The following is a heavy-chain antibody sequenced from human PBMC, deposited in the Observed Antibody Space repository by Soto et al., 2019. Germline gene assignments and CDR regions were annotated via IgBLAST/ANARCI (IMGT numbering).Heavy chain of an antibody. CDR3: ARDRGVGATAQVGYYYYGMDV. Sequence: SETLSLTCAVYGGSFSGYYWSWIRQPPGKALEWIGEINHSGSTNYNPSLKSRVTISVDTSKNQFSLKLSSVTAADTAVYYCARDRGVGATAQVGYYYYGMDVWGQGTTVTVSS. J-gene: IGHJ6*02. CDR1: GGSFSGYY. CDR2: INHSGST. V-gene: IGHV4-34*01. D-gene: IGHD1-26*01.